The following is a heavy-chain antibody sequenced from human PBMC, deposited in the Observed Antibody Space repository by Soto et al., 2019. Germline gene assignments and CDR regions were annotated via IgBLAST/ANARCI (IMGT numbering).Heavy chain of an antibody. CDR2: ISGSGGST. CDR1: GFTFSSYA. V-gene: IGHV3-23*01. Sequence: GGSLRLSCAASGFTFSSYAMSWVRQAPGKGLEWVSAISGSGGSTYYADSVKGRFTISRDNSKNTLYLQMNSLRAEDTAVYYCAKDRVSRSSISPEGWYYGMDVWGQGTTVTVSS. CDR3: AKDRVSRSSISPEGWYYGMDV. D-gene: IGHD6-6*01. J-gene: IGHJ6*02.